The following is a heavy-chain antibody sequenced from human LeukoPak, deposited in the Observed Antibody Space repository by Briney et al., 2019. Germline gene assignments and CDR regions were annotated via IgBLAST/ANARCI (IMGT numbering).Heavy chain of an antibody. V-gene: IGHV1-69*13. J-gene: IGHJ6*04. CDR3: AKSSGSYYNQGYYYYGMDV. CDR2: IIPIFGTA. CDR1: GGTFSSYA. Sequence: SVKVSCKASGGTFSSYAISWARQAPGQGLEWMGGIIPIFGTANYAQKFQGRVTITADESTSTAYMELSSLRSEDTAVYYCAKSSGSYYNQGYYYYGMDVWGKGTTVTVSS. D-gene: IGHD3-10*01.